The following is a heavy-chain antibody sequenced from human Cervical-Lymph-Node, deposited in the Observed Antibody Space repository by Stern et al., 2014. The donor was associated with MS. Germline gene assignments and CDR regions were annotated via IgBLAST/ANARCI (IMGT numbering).Heavy chain of an antibody. J-gene: IGHJ4*02. Sequence: VQLVESGGGVVQPGRSLRLSCAASGFTFSSHAMHWVRQAPGKGLEWVALISYDGSDKNDADSAKGRFTISRDNSRNTLYLQMNSLKVDDAAVYYCARGGAVTTSDYYLDYWGQGILVTVSS. CDR3: ARGGAVTTSDYYLDY. CDR2: ISYDGSDK. V-gene: IGHV3-30*04. CDR1: GFTFSSHA. D-gene: IGHD4-17*01.